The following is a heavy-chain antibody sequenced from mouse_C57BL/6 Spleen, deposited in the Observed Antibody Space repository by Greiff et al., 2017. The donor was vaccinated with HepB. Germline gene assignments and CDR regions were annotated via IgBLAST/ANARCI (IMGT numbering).Heavy chain of an antibody. D-gene: IGHD1-1*01. CDR2: IDPSDSYT. J-gene: IGHJ2*01. CDR3: ARLLRYSYYFDY. Sequence: QVQLQQPGAELVMPGASVKLSCKASSYTFTSYWMHWVKQRPGQGLEWIGEIDPSDSYTNYNQKFKGKSTLTVDKSSSTAYMQLSSLTSEDSAVYYCARLLRYSYYFDYWGQGTTLTVSS. V-gene: IGHV1-69*01. CDR1: SYTFTSYW.